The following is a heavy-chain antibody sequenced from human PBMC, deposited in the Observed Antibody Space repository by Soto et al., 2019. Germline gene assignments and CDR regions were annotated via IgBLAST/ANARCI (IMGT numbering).Heavy chain of an antibody. CDR3: AKDLERVVLLWFGETYYYYGMDV. CDR1: GFTFSSYA. V-gene: IGHV3-23*01. D-gene: IGHD3-10*01. CDR2: ISGSGGRT. J-gene: IGHJ6*02. Sequence: PGGSLRLSCAASGFTFSSYAMSWVRQAPGKGLEWVSAISGSGGRTYYADSVKGRFTISRDNSKNTLYLQMNSLRAEDTAVYYCAKDLERVVLLWFGETYYYYGMDVWGQGTTVTVSS.